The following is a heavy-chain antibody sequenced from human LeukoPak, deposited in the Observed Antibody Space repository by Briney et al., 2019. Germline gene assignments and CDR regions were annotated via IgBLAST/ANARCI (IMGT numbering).Heavy chain of an antibody. V-gene: IGHV4-59*01. CDR3: ARWGYFDSSAYFVVDY. D-gene: IGHD3-22*01. Sequence: SETLSLTCAVSGGSISRYYWNWIRQPPGERLEWIGWIHYSGSTAYNPSLKSRVTMSVDTSKNHISLKMTSVTAADTATYYCARWGYFDSSAYFVVDYWGQGVPVTVSS. CDR2: IHYSGST. CDR1: GGSISRYY. J-gene: IGHJ4*02.